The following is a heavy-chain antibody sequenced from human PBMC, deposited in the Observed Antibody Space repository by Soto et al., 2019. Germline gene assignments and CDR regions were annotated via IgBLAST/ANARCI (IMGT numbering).Heavy chain of an antibody. CDR3: ARGRYGDY. CDR2: ISAHNGNT. D-gene: IGHD1-1*01. V-gene: IGHV1-18*01. J-gene: IGHJ4*02. Sequence: QVHLVQSGAEVKKPGASVKVSCKASGYTFTSYGITWVRQAPGQGLEWMGWISAHNGNTDYAQKLQGRVIVTRDTPTRTGYMELRSLISDDTAVDYCARGRYGDYWGQGALVTVSS. CDR1: GYTFTSYG.